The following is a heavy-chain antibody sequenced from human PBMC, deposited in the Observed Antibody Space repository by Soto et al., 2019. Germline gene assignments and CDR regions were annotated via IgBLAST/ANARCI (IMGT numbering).Heavy chain of an antibody. J-gene: IGHJ3*02. CDR2: SYYSGST. D-gene: IGHD3-22*01. V-gene: IGHV4-30-4*01. CDR1: GGSISSGAYY. CDR3: ARASDYYASSGQVVGAFDI. Sequence: QVQLQESGPGLVKPSQTLSLTCTVSGGSISSGAYYWSGIRQPPGKGLEWIGYSYYSGSTYYNPSLKSRVTRSVDTSKNQFSRNLSSVTAADTAVYDCARASDYYASSGQVVGAFDIWGQGTMVTVSS.